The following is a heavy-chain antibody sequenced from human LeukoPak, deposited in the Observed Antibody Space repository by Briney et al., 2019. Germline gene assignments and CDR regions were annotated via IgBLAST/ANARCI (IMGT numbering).Heavy chain of an antibody. V-gene: IGHV4-39*07. Sequence: SETLSLTCTVSGGSIRRSSCYWGWIRQPPGKGLEWIGGIYYSGSTSGTTYYNPSLESRVSISVDTSKNQFSLQMDSVTAAATAVYYCATDALGYCSSSTCYFDDWGQGTLVTVSS. CDR3: ATDALGYCSSSTCYFDD. CDR1: GGSIRRSSCY. D-gene: IGHD2-2*01. CDR2: IYYSGSTSGTT. J-gene: IGHJ4*02.